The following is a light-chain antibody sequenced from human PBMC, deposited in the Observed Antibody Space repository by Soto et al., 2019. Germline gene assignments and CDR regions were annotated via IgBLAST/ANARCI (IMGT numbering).Light chain of an antibody. CDR2: SNN. CDR3: AAWDDSQTGLV. Sequence: QSVLTQPPSASGTPGQRVTIFCSGSSSNIGSNTVNWYQQLPGTAPKLLIYSNNQRPSGVPDRFSGSKSGTSASLAISGLQSEDEAAYYCAAWDDSQTGLVFGGGTKVPVL. V-gene: IGLV1-44*01. CDR1: SSNIGSNT. J-gene: IGLJ2*01.